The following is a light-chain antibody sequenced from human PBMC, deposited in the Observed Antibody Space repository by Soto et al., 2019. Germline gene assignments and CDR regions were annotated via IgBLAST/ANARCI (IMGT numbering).Light chain of an antibody. CDR1: SSDVGGYNY. Sequence: QSVLTQPASVSGSPGQSITISCTGTSSDVGGYNYLSWYQHHPGKAPKLMIYDVSDRPSGVSNRFSGSKSGNTASLTISGLQTEDEAGYYCSSYTSSSTRVFGTGTKLTVL. CDR2: DVS. CDR3: SSYTSSSTRV. J-gene: IGLJ1*01. V-gene: IGLV2-14*03.